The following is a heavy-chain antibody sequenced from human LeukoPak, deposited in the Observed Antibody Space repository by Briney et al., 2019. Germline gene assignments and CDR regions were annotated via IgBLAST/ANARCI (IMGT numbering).Heavy chain of an antibody. D-gene: IGHD2-21*02. Sequence: PSETLSLTCTVSGGSISSYYWSWIRQPPGKGLEWIGYIYYSGSTNYNPSLKSRVTISVDTSKNQFSLKLSSVTAADTAVYYCAREAYCGGDCYNWFDPWGQGTLVTVSS. CDR2: IYYSGST. V-gene: IGHV4-59*01. J-gene: IGHJ5*02. CDR3: AREAYCGGDCYNWFDP. CDR1: GGSISSYY.